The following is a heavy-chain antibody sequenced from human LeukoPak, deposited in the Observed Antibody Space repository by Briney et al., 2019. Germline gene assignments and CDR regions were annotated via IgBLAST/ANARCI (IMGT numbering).Heavy chain of an antibody. J-gene: IGHJ4*02. V-gene: IGHV4-34*01. D-gene: IGHD5-24*01. Sequence: SETLSLTCTVSGASVSSSHWNWIRQSPGKGLEWIGEIHPHGIFYYNSSLMSRVTISIDTSKSQFSLRLTSVTAADTAIYYCSRGRDRSKAGDHWGQGSLVTVSS. CDR3: SRGRDRSKAGDH. CDR2: IHPHGIF. CDR1: GASVSSSH.